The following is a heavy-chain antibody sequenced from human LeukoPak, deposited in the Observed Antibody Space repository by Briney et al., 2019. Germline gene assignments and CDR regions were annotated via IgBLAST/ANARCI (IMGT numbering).Heavy chain of an antibody. CDR1: GGSFSGYY. CDR2: INHSGST. Sequence: SETLSLTCAVYGGSFSGYYWSWIRQPPGKGLEWIGEINHSGSTNYNPSLKGRVTISVDTSKNQFSLKLSSVTAADTAVYYCASHYYDSRIRYYFDYWGQGTLVTVSS. J-gene: IGHJ4*02. D-gene: IGHD3-22*01. CDR3: ASHYYDSRIRYYFDY. V-gene: IGHV4-34*01.